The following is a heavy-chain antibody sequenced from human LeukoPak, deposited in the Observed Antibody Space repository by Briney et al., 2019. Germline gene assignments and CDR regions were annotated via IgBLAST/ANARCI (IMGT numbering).Heavy chain of an antibody. V-gene: IGHV4-34*01. CDR2: INHSGST. CDR1: GGSFSGYY. J-gene: IGHJ6*02. Sequence: PSETLSLTCAVYGGSFSGYYWSWIRQPPGKGLEWIGEINHSGSTNYNPPLKSRVTISVDTSKNQFSLKLSSVTAADTAVYYCGVLYYYYGMDVWGQGTTVTVSS. CDR3: GVLYYYYGMDV.